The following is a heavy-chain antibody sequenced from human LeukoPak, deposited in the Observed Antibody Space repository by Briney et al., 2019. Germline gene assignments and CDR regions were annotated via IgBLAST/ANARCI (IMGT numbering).Heavy chain of an antibody. CDR3: ARRITMVRGVILNWFDP. D-gene: IGHD3-10*01. CDR2: IIPIFGTA. CDR1: GGTFSSYA. Sequence: ASVKVSCKASGGTFSSYAISWVRQAPGQGLEWMGGIIPIFGTANYAQKFQGRVTITADESTSTAYMEPSSLRSEDTAVYYCARRITMVRGVILNWFDPWGQGTLVTVSS. V-gene: IGHV1-69*13. J-gene: IGHJ5*02.